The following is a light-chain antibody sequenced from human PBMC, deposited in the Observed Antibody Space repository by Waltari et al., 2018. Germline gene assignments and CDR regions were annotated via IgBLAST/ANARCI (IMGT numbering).Light chain of an antibody. CDR1: QGISSF. J-gene: IGKJ4*01. CDR3: QQRTNWPS. CDR2: DAS. Sequence: IVLTQSPATLSLSPGERATLSFRASQGISSFLAWYQQKPGQAPRLLVYDASNRATGIPARFSGSGSGADFTLTISSLEPEDFAVYYCQQRTNWPSFGGGTRVELK. V-gene: IGKV3-11*01.